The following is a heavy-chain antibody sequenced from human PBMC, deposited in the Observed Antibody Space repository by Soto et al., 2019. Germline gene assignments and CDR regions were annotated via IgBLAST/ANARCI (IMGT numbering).Heavy chain of an antibody. CDR2: ISSSGSTI. J-gene: IGHJ6*02. Sequence: PGGSLRLSCAASGFTFSSYEMNWVRQAPGKGLEWVSYISSSGSTIYYADSVKGRFTISRDNAKNSLYLQMNSLRAEDTAVYYCARGRDYGDYYYYYGMDVWGQGTTVTVSS. CDR3: ARGRDYGDYYYYYGMDV. CDR1: GFTFSSYE. V-gene: IGHV3-48*03. D-gene: IGHD4-17*01.